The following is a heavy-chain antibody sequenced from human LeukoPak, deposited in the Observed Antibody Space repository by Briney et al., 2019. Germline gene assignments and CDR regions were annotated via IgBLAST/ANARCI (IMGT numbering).Heavy chain of an antibody. V-gene: IGHV4-4*07. Sequence: SETLSLTCTVSGGSISSYYWSWIRQPAGKGLGWIGRIYTSGSTNYNPSLKSRVTMSVDTSKNQFSLKLSSVTAADTAVYYCARMFMVRGVINWFDPWGQGTLVTVSS. D-gene: IGHD3-10*01. CDR3: ARMFMVRGVINWFDP. J-gene: IGHJ5*02. CDR1: GGSISSYY. CDR2: IYTSGST.